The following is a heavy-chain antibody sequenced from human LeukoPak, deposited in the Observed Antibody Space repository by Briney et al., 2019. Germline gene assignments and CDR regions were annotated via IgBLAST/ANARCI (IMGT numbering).Heavy chain of an antibody. D-gene: IGHD3-10*01. Sequence: SETLSLTCAVYGESFSGYYWSWIRQPPGKGLEWIGEINHSGSTNYNPSLKSRVTISVDTSKNQFSLKLSSVTAADTAVYYCARDRRITMVRGVSGARRNDYWGQGTLVTVSS. CDR1: GESFSGYY. CDR3: ARDRRITMVRGVSGARRNDY. J-gene: IGHJ4*02. CDR2: INHSGST. V-gene: IGHV4-34*01.